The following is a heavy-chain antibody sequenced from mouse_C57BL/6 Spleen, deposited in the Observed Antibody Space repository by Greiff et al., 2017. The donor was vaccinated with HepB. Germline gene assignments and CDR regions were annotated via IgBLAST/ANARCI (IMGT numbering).Heavy chain of an antibody. CDR3: ARRYGFYYFDY. D-gene: IGHD1-1*01. CDR1: GYTFTSYW. Sequence: QVQLKQPGAELVMPGASVKLSCKASGYTFTSYWMHWVKQRPGQGLEWIGEIDPSDSYTNYNQKFKGKSTLTVDKSSSTAYMQLSSLTSEDSAVYYCARRYGFYYFDYWGQGTTLTVSS. V-gene: IGHV1-69*01. J-gene: IGHJ2*01. CDR2: IDPSDSYT.